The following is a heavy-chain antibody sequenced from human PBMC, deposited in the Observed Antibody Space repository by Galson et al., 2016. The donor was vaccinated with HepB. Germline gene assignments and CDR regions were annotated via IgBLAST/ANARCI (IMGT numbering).Heavy chain of an antibody. CDR2: IKSKSDGGTT. V-gene: IGHV3-15*07. CDR1: GFTFSNAW. CDR3: LKYYYGSAIYVSAWFDP. Sequence: SLRLSCAASGFTFSNAWMNWVRQAPGKGLEWVGRIKSKSDGGTTDYAAPVKGRFTISRDDSKNMLYLQMNSLKTEDTAVYYCLKYYYGSAIYVSAWFDPWGQGTLVTVSS. D-gene: IGHD3-10*01. J-gene: IGHJ5*02.